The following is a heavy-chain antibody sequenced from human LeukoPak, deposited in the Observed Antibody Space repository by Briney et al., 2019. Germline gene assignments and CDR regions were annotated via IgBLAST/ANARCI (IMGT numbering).Heavy chain of an antibody. D-gene: IGHD1-14*01. V-gene: IGHV4-59*12. CDR1: GGSISSYY. Sequence: SETLSLTCTVSGGSISSYYWSWIRQPPGKGLEWIGYIYYSGSTNYNPSLKSRVTISVDTSKNQFSLKLSYVTAADTAVYYCARRVPLLHRYYFDYWGQGTLVTVSS. J-gene: IGHJ4*02. CDR3: ARRVPLLHRYYFDY. CDR2: IYYSGST.